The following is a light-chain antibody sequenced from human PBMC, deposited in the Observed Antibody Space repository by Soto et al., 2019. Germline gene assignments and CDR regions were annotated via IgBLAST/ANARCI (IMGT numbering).Light chain of an antibody. CDR2: DVS. V-gene: IGLV2-14*01. CDR1: SSDVGGYNY. J-gene: IGLJ2*01. Sequence: QSVLTQPASVSGSPGQSITISCTETSSDVGGYNYVSWYQQHPGKAPKLMIYDVSNRPSGVSNRFSGSKSGNTASLTISGLQAEDEADYYCSSYTSSTTPVFGGGTKLTV. CDR3: SSYTSSTTPV.